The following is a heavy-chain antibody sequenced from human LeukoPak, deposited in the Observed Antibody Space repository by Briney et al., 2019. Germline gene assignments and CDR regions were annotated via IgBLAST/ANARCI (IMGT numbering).Heavy chain of an antibody. Sequence: PSETLSLTCAVYDGSFSGYYWSWIRQPPGKGLEWIGEINHSGSTNYNPSLKSRVTISVDTSKNQFSLKLSSVTAADTAVYYCASPYVWGSYRYNRDYWGQGTLVTVSS. V-gene: IGHV4-34*01. CDR1: DGSFSGYY. D-gene: IGHD3-16*02. CDR2: INHSGST. CDR3: ASPYVWGSYRYNRDY. J-gene: IGHJ4*02.